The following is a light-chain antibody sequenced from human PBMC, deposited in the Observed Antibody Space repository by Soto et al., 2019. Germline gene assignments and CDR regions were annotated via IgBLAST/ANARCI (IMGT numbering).Light chain of an antibody. Sequence: QSVLTQPPSASGTPGQRVTISCSGSYSNVESNNLNWYHQLPGTAPQLLIYSNNQRPSAVADRLSGSKSGTSASLAISGLQSEDEADYYCAAWDDSLNGYVFGTGTKLTVL. CDR3: AAWDDSLNGYV. CDR2: SNN. V-gene: IGLV1-44*01. CDR1: YSNVESNN. J-gene: IGLJ1*01.